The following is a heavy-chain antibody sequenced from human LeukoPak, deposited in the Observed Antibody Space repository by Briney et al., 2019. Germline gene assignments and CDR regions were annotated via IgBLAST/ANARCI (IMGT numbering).Heavy chain of an antibody. Sequence: GGSLRLSCAAPGFTFSTYDMSWVRQTPGKGLEWVSAISGTHAGRQGTTYYADSVKGRFTISRDDSKNTLYLQMHSLRAEDTAIYFCAKGGYFSYDMWGQGTKVTVSP. D-gene: IGHD5-18*01. CDR2: ISGTHAGRQGTT. CDR3: AKGGYFSYDM. J-gene: IGHJ3*02. CDR1: GFTFSTYD. V-gene: IGHV3-23*01.